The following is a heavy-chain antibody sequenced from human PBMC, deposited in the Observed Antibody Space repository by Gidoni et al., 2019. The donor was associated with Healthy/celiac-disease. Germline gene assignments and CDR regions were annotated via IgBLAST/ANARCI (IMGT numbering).Heavy chain of an antibody. Sequence: EVQLLESGGGLVQPGGSLRLSCEASGFTCSSYAMRWVRQAPGNGMEWVSAMSGSGGSTYYADSVKGRFTISRDNSKNTLYLQMNSLRAEDTAVYYCAKVYPQGEYYYDSSGYWDYWGQGTLVTVSS. CDR3: AKVYPQGEYYYDSSGYWDY. V-gene: IGHV3-23*01. J-gene: IGHJ4*02. CDR2: MSGSGGST. CDR1: GFTCSSYA. D-gene: IGHD3-22*01.